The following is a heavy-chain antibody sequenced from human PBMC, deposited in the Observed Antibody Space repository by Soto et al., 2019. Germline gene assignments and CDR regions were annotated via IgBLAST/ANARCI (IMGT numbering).Heavy chain of an antibody. CDR3: ARDQGKAVAGTKVYYYGMDV. CDR1: GYTFTSYG. Sequence: ASVKVSCKASGYTFTSYGISWVRQAPGQGLEWMGWISAYNGNTNYAQKLQGRVTMTTDTSTSTAHMELRSLRSDDTAVYYCARDQGKAVAGTKVYYYGMDVWGQGTTVTVSS. D-gene: IGHD6-19*01. J-gene: IGHJ6*02. V-gene: IGHV1-18*01. CDR2: ISAYNGNT.